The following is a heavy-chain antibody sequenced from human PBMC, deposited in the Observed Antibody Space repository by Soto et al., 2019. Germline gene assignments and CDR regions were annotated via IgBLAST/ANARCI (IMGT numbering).Heavy chain of an antibody. Sequence: QVHLQESGPGLVKPSQTLSRTCTVAGVSVSSGDYYWSWIRQPPGKGLEWIGYIYYSGRTYYNPSLRSGVTLSVDTSKNQFSLKLSSVTAADTAVYYCARAVRGSYYDYWGQGTLVPVSS. CDR2: IYYSGRT. J-gene: IGHJ4*02. D-gene: IGHD1-26*01. CDR1: GVSVSSGDYY. CDR3: ARAVRGSYYDY. V-gene: IGHV4-30-4*01.